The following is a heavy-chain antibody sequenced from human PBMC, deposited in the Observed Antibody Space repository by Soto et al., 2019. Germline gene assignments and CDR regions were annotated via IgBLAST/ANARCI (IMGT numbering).Heavy chain of an antibody. J-gene: IGHJ4*02. CDR2: ISWDGGST. V-gene: IGHV3-43*01. Sequence: EVQLVESGGVVVQPGGSLRLSCAASGFTFDDYTMHWVRQAPGKGLEWVSLISWDGGSTYYADSVKGRFTISRDNSKNSLYLQMNRLRTEDTALYYCAKDPYAGAAAATFDYWGQGTLVTVSS. D-gene: IGHD6-13*01. CDR1: GFTFDDYT. CDR3: AKDPYAGAAAATFDY.